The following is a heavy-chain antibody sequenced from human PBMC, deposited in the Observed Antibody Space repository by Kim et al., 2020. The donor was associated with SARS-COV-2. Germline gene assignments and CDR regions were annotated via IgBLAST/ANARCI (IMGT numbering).Heavy chain of an antibody. V-gene: IGHV3-33*05. Sequence: GGSLRLSCAASGFTFSSYGMHWVRQAPGKGLEWVAVISYDGSNKYYADSVKGRFTISRDNSKNTLYLQMNSLRAEDTAVYYCARSDDSSGYYGVYYYYGMDVWGQGTTVTVSS. CDR2: ISYDGSNK. CDR1: GFTFSSYG. J-gene: IGHJ6*02. D-gene: IGHD3-22*01. CDR3: ARSDDSSGYYGVYYYYGMDV.